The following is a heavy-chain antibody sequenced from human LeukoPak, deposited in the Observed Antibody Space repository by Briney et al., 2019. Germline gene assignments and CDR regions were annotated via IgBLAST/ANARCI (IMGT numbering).Heavy chain of an antibody. CDR3: ATGQQFVGWFEP. CDR2: VRYDGSNA. Sequence: GGSLRLSYAAAEFTVSMYVIHWVRQAPGKGLEWVACVRYDGSNAYYTDSVKGRFIISRDKSKNTLYLQMQSLRVEDTAVYYCATGQQFVGWFEPSGQGTLVTVSS. D-gene: IGHD6-6*01. CDR1: EFTVSMYV. J-gene: IGHJ5*02. V-gene: IGHV3-30*02.